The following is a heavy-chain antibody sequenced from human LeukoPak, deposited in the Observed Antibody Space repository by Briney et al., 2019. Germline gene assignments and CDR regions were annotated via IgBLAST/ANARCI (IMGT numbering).Heavy chain of an antibody. Sequence: GGSLRLSCAASGFTFSSYWMSWVRQAPGKGLEWVANIKQDGSEKYYVDSVKGRFTISGDNAKNSLYLQMNSLRAEDTAVYYCARDPAAGYYGMDVWGQGTTVTVSS. CDR3: ARDPAAGYYGMDV. V-gene: IGHV3-7*01. CDR2: IKQDGSEK. D-gene: IGHD6-13*01. CDR1: GFTFSSYW. J-gene: IGHJ6*02.